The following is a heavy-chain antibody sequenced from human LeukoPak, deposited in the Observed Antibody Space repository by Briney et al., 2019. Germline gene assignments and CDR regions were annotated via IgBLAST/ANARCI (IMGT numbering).Heavy chain of an antibody. CDR3: AKGPRQQLVTRFDN. V-gene: IGHV3-30*18. CDR1: GFTFSTYG. CDR2: IPYDGSNK. J-gene: IGHJ4*02. D-gene: IGHD6-13*01. Sequence: PGGSLRLSCEASGFTFSTYGMHWVRQAPGKGLEWITLIPYDGSNKYYADSVKGRFTISRDNSKNTLYLQMSSLRADDTAVYYCAKGPRQQLVTRFDNWGQGTLVTVSS.